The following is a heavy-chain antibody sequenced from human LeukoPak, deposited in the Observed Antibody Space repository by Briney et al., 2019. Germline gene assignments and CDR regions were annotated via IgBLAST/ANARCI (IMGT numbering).Heavy chain of an antibody. D-gene: IGHD2-2*02. V-gene: IGHV4-61*09. CDR1: GGSINSGSFY. J-gene: IGHJ4*02. CDR2: IYTSGTT. CDR3: ARCTSTSCYNFDY. Sequence: SETLSLTCTVSGGSINSGSFYWNWIRQSAGKGLEWIGHIYTSGTTNCNPSLKSRVTISLDTSKNQFSLKLNSVTAADTAVYYCARCTSTSCYNFDYWGQGALVTVSS.